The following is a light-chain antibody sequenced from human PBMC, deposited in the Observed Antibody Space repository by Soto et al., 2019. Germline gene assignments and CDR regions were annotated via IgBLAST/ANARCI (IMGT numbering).Light chain of an antibody. CDR1: SSDVGGYDY. CDR2: DVS. CDR3: SSYTSSSTPYV. J-gene: IGLJ1*01. Sequence: QSVLTQPASVSGPPGQSITISCTGSSSDVGGYDYVSWYQHHPGKAPKLMIHDVSNRPSGVSNRFSGSKSGNTASLTISGLQAEDEADYYCSSYTSSSTPYVFGTGTKVTDL. V-gene: IGLV2-14*03.